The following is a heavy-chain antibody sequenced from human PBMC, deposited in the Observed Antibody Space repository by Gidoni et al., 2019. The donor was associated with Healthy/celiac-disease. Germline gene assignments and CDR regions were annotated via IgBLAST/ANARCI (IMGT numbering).Heavy chain of an antibody. J-gene: IGHJ4*02. CDR2: ISWNSGSI. CDR3: AKDIRKGYCTNGVCYAFDY. CDR1: GFTFDDYA. V-gene: IGHV3-9*01. Sequence: EVQLVESGGGLVQPGRSLRLSCAASGFTFDDYAMHWVRQAPGKGLEWVSCISWNSGSIGYADSVKGRFTISRDNAKNSLYLQMNSLRAEDTALYYCAKDIRKGYCTNGVCYAFDYWGQGTLVTVSS. D-gene: IGHD2-8*01.